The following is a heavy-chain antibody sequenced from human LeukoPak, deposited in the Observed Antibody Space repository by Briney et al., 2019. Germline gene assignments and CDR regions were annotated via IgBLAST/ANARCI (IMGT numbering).Heavy chain of an antibody. J-gene: IGHJ6*02. CDR3: ARRVPAANGMDV. Sequence: PSETLSLTCAVYGGSFSGYYWSWIRQPPGKGLEWIGEINHSGSTNYNPSLKSRVTTSVDTSKNQFSLKLSSVTAADTAVYYCARRVPAANGMDVWGQGTTVIVSS. V-gene: IGHV4-34*01. D-gene: IGHD2-2*01. CDR1: GGSFSGYY. CDR2: INHSGST.